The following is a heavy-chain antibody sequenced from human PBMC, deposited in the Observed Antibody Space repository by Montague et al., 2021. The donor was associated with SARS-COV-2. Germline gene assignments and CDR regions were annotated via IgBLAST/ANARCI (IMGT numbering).Heavy chain of an antibody. J-gene: IGHJ6*02. CDR3: ARYYGGSFYGLDV. D-gene: IGHD3-3*01. CDR2: INWSADKT. CDR1: GFKFDDSG. V-gene: IGHV3-20*04. Sequence: SLRLSCEASGFKFDDSGMTWVRQAPGKGLEWVCDINWSADKTTYSDSXKVRFTISRDNAKNSLFLQMNSLRAEDTALYYCARYYGGSFYGLDVWGQGTTVIVSS.